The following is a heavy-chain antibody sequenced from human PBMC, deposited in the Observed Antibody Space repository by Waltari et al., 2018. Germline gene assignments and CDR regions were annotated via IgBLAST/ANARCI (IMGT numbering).Heavy chain of an antibody. CDR3: ARDVGIYSSGWYGWYFDL. CDR1: VGSIRSSSYY. D-gene: IGHD6-19*01. J-gene: IGHJ2*01. V-gene: IGHV4-39*07. CDR2: IYYSGST. Sequence: QLQLQESGPGLVKPSETLSLTCPVSVGSIRSSSYYWGWIRQPPGKGREWIGSIYYSGSTYYNPSLKSRVTISVDTSKNQFSLKLSSVTAADTAVYYCARDVGIYSSGWYGWYFDLWGRGTLVAVSS.